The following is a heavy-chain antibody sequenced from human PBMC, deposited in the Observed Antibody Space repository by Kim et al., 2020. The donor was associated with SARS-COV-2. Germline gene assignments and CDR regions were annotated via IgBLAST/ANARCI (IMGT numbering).Heavy chain of an antibody. V-gene: IGHV1-3*01. Sequence: ASVKVSCKASGYTFTSYAVHWVRQVPGQRLEWMGWINAGNGNTKYSQKFQGRVTITRDTSASTAYMELSSLRSEDTAVYYCARDAPLLWFGELPQTSGSGFDPWGQGTLVTVSS. D-gene: IGHD3-10*01. CDR2: INAGNGNT. CDR1: GYTFTSYA. J-gene: IGHJ5*02. CDR3: ARDAPLLWFGELPQTSGSGFDP.